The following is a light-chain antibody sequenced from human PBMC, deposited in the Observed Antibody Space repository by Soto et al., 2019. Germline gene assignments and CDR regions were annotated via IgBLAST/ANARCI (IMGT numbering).Light chain of an antibody. CDR1: QSVSSSY. V-gene: IGKV3-20*01. J-gene: IGKJ1*01. CDR3: QQYGSSPQT. CDR2: GAS. Sequence: IVFTQSPVTLSLSPGQRATLSCRASQSVSSSYLAWYQQKPGQAPRLLIYGASSRATGIPDRFSGSGSGTDFTLTISRLEPEDFAVYYCQQYGSSPQTFGQGTKVDI.